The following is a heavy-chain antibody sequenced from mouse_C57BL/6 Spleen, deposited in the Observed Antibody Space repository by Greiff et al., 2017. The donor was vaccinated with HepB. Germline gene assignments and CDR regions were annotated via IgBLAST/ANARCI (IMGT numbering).Heavy chain of an antibody. V-gene: IGHV5-6*01. CDR3: ARGDGSPFAY. Sequence: EVQLVESGGDLVKPGGSLKLSCAASGFTFSSYGMSWVRQTPDKRLEWVATISSGGSYTYYPDSVKGRFTISRDNAKNTLYLQMSSLKSEDTAMYYCARGDGSPFAYWGQGTRVTVSA. J-gene: IGHJ3*01. D-gene: IGHD1-1*01. CDR2: ISSGGSYT. CDR1: GFTFSSYG.